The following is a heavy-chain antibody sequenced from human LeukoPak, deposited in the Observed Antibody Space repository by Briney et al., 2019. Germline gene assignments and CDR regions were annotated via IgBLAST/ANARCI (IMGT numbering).Heavy chain of an antibody. D-gene: IGHD6-13*01. J-gene: IGHJ4*01. CDR3: ASSYSSRWYYFDH. CDR2: INHTGAT. V-gene: IGHV4-34*01. Sequence: SETLSLTCAVYGVSFSDLFWNWIRQPPGKGLEWIGEINHTGATNYNPSLKSRVTISVDTSKNQLSLKLTSVTAADTAVYYCASSYSSRWYYFDHWGHGTLVTVSS. CDR1: GVSFSDLF.